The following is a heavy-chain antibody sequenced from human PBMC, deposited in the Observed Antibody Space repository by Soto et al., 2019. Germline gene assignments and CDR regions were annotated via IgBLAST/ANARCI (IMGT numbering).Heavy chain of an antibody. J-gene: IGHJ4*02. D-gene: IGHD2-2*01. CDR2: IYWDDDE. CDR1: GFSLSTTAEG. CDR3: AHGSCSSADCYPNPYLDY. Sequence: QITLKESGPTLVKPTQTLTLTCTFSGFSLSTTAEGVGWIRQPPGKALEWLALIYWDDDERYSPSLKSRLTITKEPSKNQVVLTMTNVDPVDTATYYCAHGSCSSADCYPNPYLDYWGQGILVTVSS. V-gene: IGHV2-5*02.